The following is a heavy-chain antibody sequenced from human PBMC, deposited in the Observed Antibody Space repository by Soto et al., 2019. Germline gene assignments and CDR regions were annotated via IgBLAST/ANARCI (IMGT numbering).Heavy chain of an antibody. J-gene: IGHJ6*02. V-gene: IGHV3-74*01. CDR1: GFTFSSYW. CDR2: INSDGSST. D-gene: IGHD3-3*01. CDR3: ARDRFSLSYYDFWSGYLDYYYYGMDV. Sequence: GGSLRLSCAASGFTFSSYWMHWVRQAPGKGLVWVSRINSDGSSTSYADSVKGRFTISRDNAKNTLYLQMNSLRAEDTAVYYCARDRFSLSYYDFWSGYLDYYYYGMDVWGQGTTVTVSS.